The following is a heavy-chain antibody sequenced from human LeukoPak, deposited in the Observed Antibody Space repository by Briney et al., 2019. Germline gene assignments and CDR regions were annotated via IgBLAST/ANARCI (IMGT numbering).Heavy chain of an antibody. CDR1: GFTFTTFT. J-gene: IGHJ4*02. CDR3: AKGTERYREVSSIDS. Sequence: QPGGSLRLSCAASGFTFTTFTMNWVRQAPGKGLEWVSAINRGGGGTYYADFVKGRFTISRDNSENTLYLQMNSLRAEDTATYYCAKGTERYREVSSIDSWGQGTQVTVSS. V-gene: IGHV3-23*01. CDR2: INRGGGGT. D-gene: IGHD3-10*01.